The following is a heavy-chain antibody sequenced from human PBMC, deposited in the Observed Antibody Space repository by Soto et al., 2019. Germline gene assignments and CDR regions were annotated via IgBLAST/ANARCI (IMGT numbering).Heavy chain of an antibody. J-gene: IGHJ5*02. V-gene: IGHV1-18*01. CDR3: ARHHGPTTSENWFDP. CDR1: GYTFFTYD. D-gene: IGHD5-12*01. Sequence: QVHLVQSGVEVKTPGASVKVSCQASGYTFFTYDISWVRQAPGQGLEWMGWMSTYSGDTKYAQKFQGRVTMTTDTCTTTAYLELRSLRSDDTAVYYCARHHGPTTSENWFDPWGQGTLVTVSS. CDR2: MSTYSGDT.